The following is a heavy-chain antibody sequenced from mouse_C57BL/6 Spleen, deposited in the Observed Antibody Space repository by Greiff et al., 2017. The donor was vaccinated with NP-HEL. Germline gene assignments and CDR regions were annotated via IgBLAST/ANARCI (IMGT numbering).Heavy chain of an antibody. J-gene: IGHJ2*01. Sequence: VKLQQPGAELVRPGSSVKLSCKASGYTFTSYWMHWVKQRPIQGLEWIGNIDPSDSETHYNQKFKDKATLTVDKSSSTAYMQLSSLTSEDSAVYFCARERGHLIYYVYPDYWGQGTTLSVSS. CDR2: IDPSDSET. CDR1: GYTFTSYW. D-gene: IGHD2-2*01. V-gene: IGHV1-52*01. CDR3: ARERGHLIYYVYPDY.